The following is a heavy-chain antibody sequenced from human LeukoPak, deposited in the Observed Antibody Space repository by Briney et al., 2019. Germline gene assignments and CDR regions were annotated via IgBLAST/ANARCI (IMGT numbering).Heavy chain of an antibody. Sequence: PGGSLRLSCAASGFTFSSCEMNWVRQAPGEGLEWVSYISSSGSTIYYADAVKGRFTISRDNAKNSLYLQMNSLRAEDTAVYYCARGEYSGSYYRDWGQGTLVTVSS. CDR2: ISSSGSTI. CDR3: ARGEYSGSYYRD. CDR1: GFTFSSCE. V-gene: IGHV3-48*03. D-gene: IGHD1-26*01. J-gene: IGHJ4*02.